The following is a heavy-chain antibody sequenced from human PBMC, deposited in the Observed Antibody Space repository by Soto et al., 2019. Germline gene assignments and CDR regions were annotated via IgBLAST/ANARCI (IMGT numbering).Heavy chain of an antibody. J-gene: IGHJ5*02. V-gene: IGHV4-59*08. Sequence: SETLSLTCTVSGGSISSYYWSWIRQPPGKGLEWIGYIYYSGSTNYNPSLKSRVTISVDTSKNQFSLKLSSVTAADTAVYYCARHVEVAVAGIDWFDPWGQGTLVPVSS. CDR1: GGSISSYY. D-gene: IGHD6-19*01. CDR3: ARHVEVAVAGIDWFDP. CDR2: IYYSGST.